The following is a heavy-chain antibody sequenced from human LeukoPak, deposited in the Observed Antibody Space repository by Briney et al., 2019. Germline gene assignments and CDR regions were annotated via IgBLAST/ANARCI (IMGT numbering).Heavy chain of an antibody. CDR3: ARVRRTFYYYMDV. CDR2: IYYSGET. V-gene: IGHV4-39*07. J-gene: IGHJ6*03. D-gene: IGHD1-14*01. CDR1: GGSIGRSSYY. Sequence: SETLSLTCTGSGGSIGRSSYYWGWMRQPPWKGLEWIGNIYYSGETDYNPSLKSRVTISVDTSKNQFSLKLSSVTAADTAVHYCARVRRTFYYYMDVWGKGTTFTVSS.